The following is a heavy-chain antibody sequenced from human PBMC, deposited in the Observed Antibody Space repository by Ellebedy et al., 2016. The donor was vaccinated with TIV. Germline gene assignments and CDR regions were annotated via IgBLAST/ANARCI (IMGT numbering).Heavy chain of an antibody. CDR1: GFTFSSSS. V-gene: IGHV3-48*04. Sequence: GESLKISCAASGFTFSSSSMHWVRQAPGKGLEWVSYISSSSSPIYYADSVKGRFTISRDNAKNSLYLQMNSLRAEDTAVYYCARDHGGGIYYYDSGGHYLDAFDIWGQGTMVTVSS. CDR3: ARDHGGGIYYYDSGGHYLDAFDI. CDR2: ISSSSSPI. D-gene: IGHD3-22*01. J-gene: IGHJ3*02.